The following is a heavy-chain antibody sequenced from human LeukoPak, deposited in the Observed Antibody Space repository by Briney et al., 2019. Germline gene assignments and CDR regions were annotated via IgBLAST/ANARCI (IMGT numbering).Heavy chain of an antibody. CDR2: ISSSSSYI. V-gene: IGHV3-21*01. CDR3: ARAQGVIILSWRTPRNAFDI. J-gene: IGHJ3*02. CDR1: GFTFSSYN. Sequence: PGGSLRLSCAASGFTFSSYNMNWVRQAPGKGLEWVSSISSSSSYIYYADSVKGRFTISRDNAKNSLYLQMNSLRAEDTAVYYCARAQGVIILSWRTPRNAFDIWGQGTMVTVSS. D-gene: IGHD3-10*01.